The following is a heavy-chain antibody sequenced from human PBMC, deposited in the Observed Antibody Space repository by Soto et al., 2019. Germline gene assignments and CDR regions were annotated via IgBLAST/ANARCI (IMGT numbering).Heavy chain of an antibody. J-gene: IGHJ6*02. D-gene: IGHD1-26*01. V-gene: IGHV3-33*01. CDR2: IWYDGINK. CDR3: ARDSGTVYYYYGMDV. Sequence: QVQLVESGGGVVQPGRSLRLSCAASGFIFSSYGMHWVRQAPGKGLEWVAVIWYDGINKYYVDSVKGRFTISRDNSKNTLYLQMNSLRAEDMAVYYCARDSGTVYYYYGMDVWGQGTKVTVSS. CDR1: GFIFSSYG.